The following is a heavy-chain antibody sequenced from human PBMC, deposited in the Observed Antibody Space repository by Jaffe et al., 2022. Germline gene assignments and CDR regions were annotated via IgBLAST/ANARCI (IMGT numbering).Heavy chain of an antibody. Sequence: EVQLVESGGGLVQPGRSLRLSCAASGFTFDDYAMHWVRQAPGKGLEWVSGISWNSGSIGYADSVKGRFTISRDNAKNSLYLQMNSLRAEDTALYYCAKDIRSGWHPADFDYWGQGTLVTVSS. CDR2: ISWNSGSI. V-gene: IGHV3-9*01. J-gene: IGHJ4*02. CDR1: GFTFDDYA. CDR3: AKDIRSGWHPADFDY. D-gene: IGHD6-19*01.